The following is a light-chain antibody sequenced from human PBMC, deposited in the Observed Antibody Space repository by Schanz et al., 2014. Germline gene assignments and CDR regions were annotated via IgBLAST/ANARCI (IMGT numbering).Light chain of an antibody. CDR2: AAS. J-gene: IGKJ2*01. Sequence: DIQMTQSPSSLSASVGDRVTITCRASQSISTYLNWYQQKPGQAPKLLIYAASTLQSGVPSRFTGRGSGTDFTLTISSLQPEDFATYFCQQADTFPPTYTFGPGTRVDIK. V-gene: IGKV1-39*01. CDR3: QQADTFPPTYT. CDR1: QSISTY.